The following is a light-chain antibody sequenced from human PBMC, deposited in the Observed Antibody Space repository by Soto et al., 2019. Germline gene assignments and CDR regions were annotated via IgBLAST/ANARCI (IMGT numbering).Light chain of an antibody. J-gene: IGLJ2*01. V-gene: IGLV2-23*02. CDR2: EVS. Sequence: QSALTQPASVSGSPGQSITISCTGSSSDVGSYNLVSWYQQHPGKAPKLMIYEVSTRPSGVSNRFSGSKSGNTASLTISGLQAEDEADYYCCSYAGSATVLFGGGTKLTVL. CDR1: SSDVGSYNL. CDR3: CSYAGSATVL.